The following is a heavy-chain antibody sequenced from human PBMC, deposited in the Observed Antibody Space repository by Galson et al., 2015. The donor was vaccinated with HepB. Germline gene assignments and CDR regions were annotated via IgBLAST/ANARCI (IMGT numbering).Heavy chain of an antibody. D-gene: IGHD2-15*01. J-gene: IGHJ5*02. CDR1: GGSVSSGSYY. CDR2: IYYSGST. Sequence: LSLTCTVSGGSVSSGSYYWSWIRQPPGKGLEWIGYIYYSGSTNYNPSLKSRVTISVDTSKNQFSLKLSSVTAADTAVYYCARGGGVVAMIWFDPWGQGTLVTVSS. V-gene: IGHV4-61*01. CDR3: ARGGGVVAMIWFDP.